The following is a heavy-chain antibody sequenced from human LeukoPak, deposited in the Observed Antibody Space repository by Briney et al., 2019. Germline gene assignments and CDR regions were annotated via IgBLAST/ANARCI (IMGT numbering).Heavy chain of an antibody. CDR1: GFTFNRFY. V-gene: IGHV3-64D*08. Sequence: GGSLRLSCSPSGFTFNRFYLHWVRQAPGTGLEFVSHISSNGATTYYAASVKDRFTISRDNSKSTLYLQMSSLRADGTAVYYCVKDRSIAAPNNDFFDSWGQGALVTVSS. CDR2: ISSNGATT. D-gene: IGHD6-6*01. J-gene: IGHJ4*02. CDR3: VKDRSIAAPNNDFFDS.